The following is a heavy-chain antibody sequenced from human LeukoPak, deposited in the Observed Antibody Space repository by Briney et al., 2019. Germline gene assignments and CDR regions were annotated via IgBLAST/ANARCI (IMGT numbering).Heavy chain of an antibody. V-gene: IGHV3-11*04. D-gene: IGHD6-13*01. CDR1: GFTFSDYY. Sequence: PGGSLRLSCAASGFTFSDYYMSWIRQAPGKGLEWVSHISSSGSTIYYADSVKGRFTISRDNAKNSLYLQMNSLRAEDTAVYYCARGYSSSWFKGYFDYWGQGTLVTVSS. CDR3: ARGYSSSWFKGYFDY. J-gene: IGHJ4*02. CDR2: ISSSGSTI.